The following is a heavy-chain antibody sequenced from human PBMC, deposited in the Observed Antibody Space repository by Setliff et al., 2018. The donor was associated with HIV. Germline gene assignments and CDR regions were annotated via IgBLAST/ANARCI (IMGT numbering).Heavy chain of an antibody. Sequence: SVSGGPMSSHYWSWIRRSPGKGLEWIGSIYSNGNTNYHPSVKSRVTISIDTSKKQFTLRLTSVTAADTAVYYCASMERGSGFSNRNYFDYWGQGTLVTVSS. CDR2: IYSNGNT. CDR3: ASMERGSGFSNRNYFDY. V-gene: IGHV4-59*11. CDR1: GGPMSSHY. J-gene: IGHJ4*02. D-gene: IGHD6-19*01.